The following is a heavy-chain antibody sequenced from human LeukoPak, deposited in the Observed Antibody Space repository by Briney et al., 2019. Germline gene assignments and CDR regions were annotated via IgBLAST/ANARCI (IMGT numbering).Heavy chain of an antibody. CDR3: ARQGATSFDY. CDR2: IYSTGST. V-gene: IGHV4-39*01. Sequence: SETLSLTCTVSGGSLSSSSYYWSWIRQPAGKGLEWIGRIYSTGSTYYNPSLKSRVTISVDTSKNQFSLKLSSVTAADTAVYYCARQGATSFDYWGQGTLVTVSS. D-gene: IGHD1-26*01. CDR1: GGSLSSSSYY. J-gene: IGHJ4*02.